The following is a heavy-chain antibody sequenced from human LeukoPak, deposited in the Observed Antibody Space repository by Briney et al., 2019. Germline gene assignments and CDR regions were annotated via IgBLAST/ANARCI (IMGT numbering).Heavy chain of an antibody. CDR2: IIPIFGTA. V-gene: IGHV1-69*01. J-gene: IGHJ5*02. Sequence: SVKVSCKASGGTFSSYAISWVRQAPGQGLEWMGGIIPIFGTANYAQKFQGRVTITADESTSTACMELSSLRSEDTAVYYCARTVTAYSWWFDPWGQGTLVTVSP. D-gene: IGHD2-21*02. CDR1: GGTFSSYA. CDR3: ARTVTAYSWWFDP.